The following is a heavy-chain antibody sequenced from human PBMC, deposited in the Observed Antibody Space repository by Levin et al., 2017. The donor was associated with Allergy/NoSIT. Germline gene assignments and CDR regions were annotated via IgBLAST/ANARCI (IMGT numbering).Heavy chain of an antibody. D-gene: IGHD3-10*01. CDR3: ASKGTPLWFGADAFDI. CDR2: IYSGGST. V-gene: IGHV3-53*01. CDR1: GFTVSSNY. Sequence: GGSLRLSCAASGFTVSSNYMSWVRQAPGKGLEWVSVIYSGGSTYYADSVKGRFTISRDNSKNTLYLQMNSLRAEDTAVYYCASKGTPLWFGADAFDIWGQGTMVTVSS. J-gene: IGHJ3*02.